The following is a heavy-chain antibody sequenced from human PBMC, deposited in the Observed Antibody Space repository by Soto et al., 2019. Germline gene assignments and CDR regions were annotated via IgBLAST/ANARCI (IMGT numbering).Heavy chain of an antibody. V-gene: IGHV4-34*01. Sequence: PSETLSLTCAVYGGSFSGYFLSWIRQPPGKELEWIGEIYHSGSTNYNPSLKSRVTISVDTSKNQFSLKLNSVTAADTAVYYCARLKRGYSSGWFDYWGQGNLVTVSS. J-gene: IGHJ4*02. D-gene: IGHD6-19*01. CDR3: ARLKRGYSSGWFDY. CDR2: IYHSGST. CDR1: GGSFSGYF.